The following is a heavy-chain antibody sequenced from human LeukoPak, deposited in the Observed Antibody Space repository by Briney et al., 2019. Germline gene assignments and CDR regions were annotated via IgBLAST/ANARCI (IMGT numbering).Heavy chain of an antibody. D-gene: IGHD3-16*01. V-gene: IGHV4-59*11. CDR2: IYDSGST. CDR3: ARGGVLKSVDY. Sequence: PSETLSLTCTVSGGYLGSHYWTWIRQPPGKGLGWIGYIYDSGSTYYHPSLKSRVTISVDTSKNQFSLRLSSVTAADTAVYYCARGGVLKSVDYWGQGTLVTVSS. CDR1: GGYLGSHY. J-gene: IGHJ4*02.